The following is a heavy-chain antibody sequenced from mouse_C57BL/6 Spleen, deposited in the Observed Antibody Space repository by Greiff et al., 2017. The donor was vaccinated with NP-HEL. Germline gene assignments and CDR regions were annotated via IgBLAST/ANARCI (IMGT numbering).Heavy chain of an antibody. CDR3: ARGYYGSSYLFAY. V-gene: IGHV1-52*01. CDR2: IDPSDSET. Sequence: VQLQQSGAELVRPGSSVKLSCKASGYTFTSYWMHWVKQRPIQGLEWIGNIDPSDSETHYNQKFKDKATLTVDKSSSTAYMQLSSLTSEDSAVYYCARGYYGSSYLFAYWCQRTLVTVSA. CDR1: GYTFTSYW. D-gene: IGHD1-1*01. J-gene: IGHJ3*01.